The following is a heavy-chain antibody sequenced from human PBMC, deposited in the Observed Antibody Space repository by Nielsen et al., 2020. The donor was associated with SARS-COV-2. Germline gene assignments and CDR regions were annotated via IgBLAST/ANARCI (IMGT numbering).Heavy chain of an antibody. CDR2: IKQDGSEK. D-gene: IGHD3-9*01. Sequence: GESLKISCAASGFTFSSYWMSWVRQAPGKGLEWVANIKQDGSEKYYVDSVKGRFTISRDNAKNSLYLQMNSLRAEDTAVYYCARDFDWLAWFDPWGQGTLVTVSS. V-gene: IGHV3-7*05. J-gene: IGHJ5*02. CDR1: GFTFSSYW. CDR3: ARDFDWLAWFDP.